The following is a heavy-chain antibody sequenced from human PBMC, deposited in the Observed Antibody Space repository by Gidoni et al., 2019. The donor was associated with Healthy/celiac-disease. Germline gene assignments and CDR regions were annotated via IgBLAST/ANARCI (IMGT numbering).Heavy chain of an antibody. V-gene: IGHV1-18*01. CDR1: GYTFTSYG. Sequence: QVQLVQSGAEVTKPGASVQVSSKASGYTFTSYGISWVRQAPGQGLEWMGWISAYNGNSNYAQKLQGRVTMTTDTSTSTAYMELRSLRSDDTAVYYCASRVGIYYYYGMDVWGQGTTVTVSS. D-gene: IGHD1-26*01. CDR3: ASRVGIYYYYGMDV. CDR2: ISAYNGNS. J-gene: IGHJ6*02.